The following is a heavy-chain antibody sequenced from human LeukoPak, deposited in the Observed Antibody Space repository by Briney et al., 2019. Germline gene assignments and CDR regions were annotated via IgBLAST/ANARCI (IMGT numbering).Heavy chain of an antibody. J-gene: IGHJ5*02. Sequence: GGSLRLSCGASGFXFSNFAISWVRQASGKGLESVSLISGAGGSTYYADSVKGRFTISRDNSKNTLYLQMNSLRAEDTAVYYCAKGHADYGTGLDLWGQGTLVTVSS. CDR1: GFXFSNFA. D-gene: IGHD4-17*01. CDR3: AKGHADYGTGLDL. V-gene: IGHV3-23*01. CDR2: ISGAGGST.